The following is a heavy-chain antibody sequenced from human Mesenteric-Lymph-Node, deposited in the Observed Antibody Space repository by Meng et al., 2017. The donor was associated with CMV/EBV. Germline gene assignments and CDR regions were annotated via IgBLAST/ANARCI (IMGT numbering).Heavy chain of an antibody. CDR3: ARSSNYCSSTSCYLVDY. D-gene: IGHD2-2*01. CDR1: YTFTRYY. J-gene: IGHJ4*02. CDR2: INPSGGST. Sequence: YTFTRYYMHWVRQAPGQGLEWMGIINPSGGSTSYAQKFQGRVTMTRDTSTSTVYMELSSLRSEDTAVYYCARSSNYCSSTSCYLVDYWGQGTLVTVSS. V-gene: IGHV1-46*01.